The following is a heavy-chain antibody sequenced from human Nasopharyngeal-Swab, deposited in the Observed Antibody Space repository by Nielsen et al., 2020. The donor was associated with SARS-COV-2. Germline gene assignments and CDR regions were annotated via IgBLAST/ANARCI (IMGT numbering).Heavy chain of an antibody. V-gene: IGHV3-15*07. D-gene: IGHD3-3*01. CDR3: TTDRGFWSGRDTFDI. CDR1: GFTFSNAW. J-gene: IGHJ3*02. Sequence: GGSLRLSCAASGFTFSNAWMNWVRQAPGKGLEWVGRIKSKTDGGITDYAAPVKGRFTISRDDSKNTLYLQMNSLNTEDTAVYYCTTDRGFWSGRDTFDIWGQGTMVTVSS. CDR2: IKSKTDGGIT.